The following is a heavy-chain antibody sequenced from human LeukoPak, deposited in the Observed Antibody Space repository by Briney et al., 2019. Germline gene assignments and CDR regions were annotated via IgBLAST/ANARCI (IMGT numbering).Heavy chain of an antibody. V-gene: IGHV4-59*01. CDR1: NGSISSYY. CDR3: ARVPTYSSGFDY. J-gene: IGHJ4*02. Sequence: PSETLSLTCTVSNGSISSYYWSWIRQPPGKGLEWIGYIYYSGSTNYNPSLKSRVTISVDTSKNQFSLKLSSVTAADTAVYYCARVPTYSSGFDYWGQGTLVTVSS. CDR2: IYYSGST. D-gene: IGHD6-19*01.